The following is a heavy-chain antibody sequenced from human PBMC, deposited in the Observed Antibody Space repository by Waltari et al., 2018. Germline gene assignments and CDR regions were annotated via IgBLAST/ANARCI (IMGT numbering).Heavy chain of an antibody. D-gene: IGHD2-2*01. CDR2: IKEDGSEQ. CDR1: GFTFRSYW. CDR3: ARVDGAATMPDY. Sequence: EVHLAESGGGLVQPGGSLRLSCAASGFTFRSYWMTWVRQGPGKGLEWVAKIKEDGSEQYYLDSGKGRVTIARDNAKSSLNLQMNRLRVEDTAVYYCARVDGAATMPDYWGQGTRVTVSS. V-gene: IGHV3-7*01. J-gene: IGHJ4*02.